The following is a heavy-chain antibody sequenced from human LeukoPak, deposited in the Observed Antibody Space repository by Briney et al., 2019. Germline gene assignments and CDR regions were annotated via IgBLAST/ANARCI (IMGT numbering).Heavy chain of an antibody. CDR3: AREESTRITMVRGVTPRRGYYFDY. D-gene: IGHD3-10*01. CDR2: INHSGST. J-gene: IGHJ4*02. Sequence: SETLSLTCAVYGGSFSGYYWSWIRQPPGKGLEWIGEINHSGSTNYNPSLKSRVTISVDTSKNQFSLKLSSVTAADTAVYYCAREESTRITMVRGVTPRRGYYFDYWGQETLVTVSS. V-gene: IGHV4-34*01. CDR1: GGSFSGYY.